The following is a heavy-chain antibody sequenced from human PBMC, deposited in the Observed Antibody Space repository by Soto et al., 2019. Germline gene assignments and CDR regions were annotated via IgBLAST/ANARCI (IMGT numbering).Heavy chain of an antibody. D-gene: IGHD4-17*01. V-gene: IGHV3-23*01. CDR1: GFTFSTYS. J-gene: IGHJ4*02. CDR3: AKDLRPDGVWDFDY. CDR2: IFQDGRT. Sequence: EVQLLESGGGLVQPWGSLRLSCAASGFTFSTYSMAWVRQAPGRGPEWVSGIFQDGRTHYADSVKGRCTISRDNSRSSVDLQMITLRGEDTAIYYCAKDLRPDGVWDFDYWGQGTLVTVSA.